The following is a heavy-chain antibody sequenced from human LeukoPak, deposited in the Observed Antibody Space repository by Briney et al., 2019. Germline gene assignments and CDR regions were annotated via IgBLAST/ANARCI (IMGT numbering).Heavy chain of an antibody. CDR2: INHSGST. D-gene: IGHD6-13*01. Sequence: SETLSLTCAVSGGSLSGYYWTWIRQPPGKGLEWIGEINHSGSTNSNPSLKSRVTISVDSSKNQLSLTLSSVTAADTAVYYCARRGSSSWYGIWFDPWGQGTLVTVSS. V-gene: IGHV4-34*01. CDR3: ARRGSSSWYGIWFDP. CDR1: GGSLSGYY. J-gene: IGHJ5*02.